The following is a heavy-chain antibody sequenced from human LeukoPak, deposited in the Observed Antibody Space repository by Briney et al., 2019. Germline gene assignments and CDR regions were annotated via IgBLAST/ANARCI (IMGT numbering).Heavy chain of an antibody. Sequence: GGSLRLSCAASGFTFSSYAMNWVRQAPGKGLEWVSYISSSGSNIYYADSVKGRFTISRDNSKNTLYLQMNSLKAEDTAVYYCAKGRRRGQLELYYFDYWGQGTLVTVSS. V-gene: IGHV3-48*01. CDR2: ISSSGSNI. CDR3: AKGRRRGQLELYYFDY. J-gene: IGHJ4*02. CDR1: GFTFSSYA. D-gene: IGHD6-6*01.